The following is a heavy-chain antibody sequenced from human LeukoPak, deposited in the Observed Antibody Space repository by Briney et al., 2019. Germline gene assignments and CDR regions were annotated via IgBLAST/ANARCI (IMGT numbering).Heavy chain of an antibody. CDR2: IYSGGST. CDR3: ARAFSSYLRFYYYYMDV. CDR1: GFTFSSYG. J-gene: IGHJ6*03. V-gene: IGHV3-53*01. D-gene: IGHD2/OR15-2a*01. Sequence: PGGSLRLSCAASGFTFSSYGMHWVRQAPGKGLEWVSVIYSGGSTYYADSVKGRFTISRDNSKNTLYLQMNSLRAEDTAVYYCARAFSSYLRFYYYYMDVWGKGTTVTISS.